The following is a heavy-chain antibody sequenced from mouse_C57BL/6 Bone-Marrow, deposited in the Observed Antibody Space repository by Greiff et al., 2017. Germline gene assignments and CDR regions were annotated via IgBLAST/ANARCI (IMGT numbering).Heavy chain of an antibody. D-gene: IGHD1-1*01. J-gene: IGHJ3*01. Sequence: QVQLQQPGTELVKPGASVKLSCKASGYTFTSYWMHWVKQRPGQGLEWIGTINPGNGGTNYNEKFKSKGILTVDTSASTAYMQIGSLTSKDSSVYFCGRGVLRYLFAYWGQGTLVTVSA. V-gene: IGHV1-53*01. CDR1: GYTFTSYW. CDR3: GRGVLRYLFAY. CDR2: INPGNGGT.